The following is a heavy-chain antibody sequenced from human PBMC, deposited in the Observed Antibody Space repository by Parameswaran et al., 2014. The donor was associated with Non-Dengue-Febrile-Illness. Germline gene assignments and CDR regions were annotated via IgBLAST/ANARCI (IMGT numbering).Heavy chain of an antibody. D-gene: IGHD4/OR15-4a*01. Sequence: WIRQPPGKGLEWVGRSRNKVKRYTTEYAASVKGRFTISRDDSKTSLYLQMNSLKSDDTAVYYCAKVEMGTMRLDYWGQGTLVTVSS. J-gene: IGHJ4*02. V-gene: IGHV3-72*01. CDR2: SRNKVKRYTT. CDR3: AKVEMGTMRLDY.